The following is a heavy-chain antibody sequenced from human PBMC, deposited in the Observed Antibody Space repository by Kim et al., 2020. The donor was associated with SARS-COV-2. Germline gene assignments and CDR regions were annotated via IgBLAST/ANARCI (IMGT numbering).Heavy chain of an antibody. J-gene: IGHJ4*02. V-gene: IGHV3-43D*03. D-gene: IGHD3-10*01. CDR1: GFTFDDYA. Sequence: GGSLRLSCAASGFTFDDYAMHWVRQAPGKGLEWGSLIRWDGGSSYYADSVKGRCTISRDNSKNSLYLQMNSLSAEDTALYYCAKDMSGRAGLSPLFDYWGQGTLVTVSS. CDR3: AKDMSGRAGLSPLFDY. CDR2: IRWDGGSS.